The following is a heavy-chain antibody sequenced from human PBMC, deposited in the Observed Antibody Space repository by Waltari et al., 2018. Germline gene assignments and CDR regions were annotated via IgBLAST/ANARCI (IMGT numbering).Heavy chain of an antibody. V-gene: IGHV5-51*01. CDR1: GYSFTSYW. CDR3: ARQGLVEWELPGPDY. D-gene: IGHD1-26*01. CDR2: LYPGEQYT. Sequence: EVQLVQSGAEVKKPGESLKISCKGSGYSFTSYWIGWVRQMPGKGLEWMGILYPGEQYTRYRPYFQGKVTISADKSISTAYLQWSSLKASDTAMYYCARQGLVEWELPGPDYWGQGTLVTVSS. J-gene: IGHJ4*02.